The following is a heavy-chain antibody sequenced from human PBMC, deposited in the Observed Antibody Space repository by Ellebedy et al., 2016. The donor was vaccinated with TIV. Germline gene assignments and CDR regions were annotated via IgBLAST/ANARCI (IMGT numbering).Heavy chain of an antibody. CDR2: IYPGDSDT. CDR1: EYSFTNYW. CDR3: ARPQYSGSYFGGLH. D-gene: IGHD1-26*01. V-gene: IGHV5-51*01. Sequence: PEGSLRLSCKGSEYSFTNYWIGWVRQMPGKGLEWMGIIYPGDSDTRYSPSFQGKVTHSADKSISTAYLQWSSLKASDTAMYYCARPQYSGSYFGGLHWGQGTLVTVSS. J-gene: IGHJ4*02.